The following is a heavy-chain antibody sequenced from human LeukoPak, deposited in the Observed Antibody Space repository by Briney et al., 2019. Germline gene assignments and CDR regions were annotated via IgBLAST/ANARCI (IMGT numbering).Heavy chain of an antibody. CDR3: VKDRRDTYGPNWFLS. V-gene: IGHV3-23*01. D-gene: IGHD2-8*01. Sequence: PGGSLRLSCVPSGVTFWNYAMSWVRQAPGKGLQWVSQISGTCVDIWYAGFARDRFTLPRDRSKKTLYLQMHGLRVGHRAMYYCVKDRRDTYGPNWFLSWGQGTLLVVCS. J-gene: IGHJ5*01. CDR1: GVTFWNYA. CDR2: ISGTCVDI.